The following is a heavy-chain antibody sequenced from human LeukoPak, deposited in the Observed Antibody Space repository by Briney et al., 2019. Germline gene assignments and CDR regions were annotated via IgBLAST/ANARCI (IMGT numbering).Heavy chain of an antibody. Sequence: GGSLRLCCAAAGFTFSCFWMAGGRQAGGEGLEWVGNTKGDGSEKDYVDSVKGRFTISRDNAKNSLYLQMNSLRADDTAVYYCARDFRFLEDYWGQGTLVTVSS. D-gene: IGHD3-3*01. CDR3: ARDFRFLEDY. V-gene: IGHV3-7*01. J-gene: IGHJ4*02. CDR1: GFTFSCFW. CDR2: TKGDGSEK.